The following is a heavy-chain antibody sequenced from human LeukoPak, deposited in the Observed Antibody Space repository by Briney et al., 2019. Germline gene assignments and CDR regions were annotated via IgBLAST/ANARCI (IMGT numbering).Heavy chain of an antibody. J-gene: IGHJ4*02. CDR3: ASFIAAAGTRSDY. Sequence: GGSLRLSCAASGFTFSDYYMSWIRQAPGKGLEWVSYISSSGSTIYYADSVKGRFTISRDNAKNSLYLQMNSLRAEDTAVYYCASFIAAAGTRSDYWGQGTLVTVSS. D-gene: IGHD6-13*01. CDR2: ISSSGSTI. V-gene: IGHV3-11*04. CDR1: GFTFSDYY.